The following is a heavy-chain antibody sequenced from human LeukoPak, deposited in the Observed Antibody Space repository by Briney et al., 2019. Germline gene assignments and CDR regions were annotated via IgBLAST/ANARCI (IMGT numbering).Heavy chain of an antibody. CDR2: IYSIGST. D-gene: IGHD3-10*01. V-gene: IGHV4-59*01. CDR1: GGSISNYY. CDR3: AYGSGSYYRYYGMDV. J-gene: IGHJ6*02. Sequence: SETLSLTCTVSGGSISNYYWSWIRQPPGKGLEWIGYIYSIGSTNYNPSLKSRVTISVDTSKNQFSLKLSSVTAADTAVYYCAYGSGSYYRYYGMDVWGQGTTVTVSS.